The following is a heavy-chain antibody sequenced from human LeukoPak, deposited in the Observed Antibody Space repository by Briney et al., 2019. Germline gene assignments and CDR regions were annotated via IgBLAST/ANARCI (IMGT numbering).Heavy chain of an antibody. CDR3: AREVAVAGPFDY. CDR1: GDSVSSNSAG. V-gene: IGHV6-1*01. D-gene: IGHD6-19*01. J-gene: IGHJ4*02. Sequence: SQTLSLTCAISGDSVSSNSAGWNWNRQSPSRGLVWLGRTYYRSNWYNDYALSVKSRITIDPDTSKNQFSLHLNSVTPDDTAVYYCAREVAVAGPFDYWGQGILVTVSS. CDR2: TYYRSNWYN.